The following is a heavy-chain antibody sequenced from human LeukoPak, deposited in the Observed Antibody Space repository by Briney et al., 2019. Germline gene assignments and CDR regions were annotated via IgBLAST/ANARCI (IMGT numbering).Heavy chain of an antibody. CDR2: INHSGST. Sequence: PSETLSLTCAVYGGSFSGYYWSWIRQPPGKGLEWIGEINHSGSTNYNPSLKSRVTISVDTSKNQFSLKLSSVTATDTAVYYCARVPLYYDILTGYRDWGQGTLVTVSS. J-gene: IGHJ4*02. D-gene: IGHD3-9*01. CDR3: ARVPLYYDILTGYRD. V-gene: IGHV4-34*01. CDR1: GGSFSGYY.